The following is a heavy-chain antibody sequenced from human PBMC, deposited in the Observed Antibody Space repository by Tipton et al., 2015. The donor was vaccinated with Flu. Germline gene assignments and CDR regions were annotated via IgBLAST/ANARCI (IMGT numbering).Heavy chain of an antibody. CDR1: GYSFTNYW. D-gene: IGHD3-16*01. V-gene: IGHV5-51*01. CDR3: AGRVGPWGCLGR. Sequence: QLVQSGAEVKKPGESLKISCMGSGYSFTNYWIAWVRQMPGKGLECMGIIYPGDSDTRYNPSFQGQVTISVDKSNNTAYLQWNSLKASDSAMYYGAGRVGPWGCLGRWGQGALVTVSS. CDR2: IYPGDSDT. J-gene: IGHJ4*02.